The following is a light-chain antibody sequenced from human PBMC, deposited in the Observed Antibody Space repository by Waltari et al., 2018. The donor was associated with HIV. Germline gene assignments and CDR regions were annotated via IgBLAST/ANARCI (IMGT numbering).Light chain of an antibody. V-gene: IGLV2-23*02. CDR3: CSYAGNSTWV. J-gene: IGLJ3*02. CDR1: SSDIGTYKL. CDR2: EVS. Sequence: QSALTQPASVSGSPGQSTTISCTETSSDIGTYKLVSWYQQHPNKAPKLIIYEVSERPSGVSNRFSGSKSGTTASLTISGLQAEDEAHYYCCSYAGNSTWVFGGGTKLTVL.